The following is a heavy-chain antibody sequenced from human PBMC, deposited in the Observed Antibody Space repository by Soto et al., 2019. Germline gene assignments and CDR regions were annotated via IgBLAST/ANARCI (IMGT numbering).Heavy chain of an antibody. CDR2: IKQDGSEK. J-gene: IGHJ6*02. V-gene: IGHV3-7*03. D-gene: IGHD2-15*01. Sequence: GGALRLSCAASGFTFSSYRMSWVRQAPGKGLEWVANIKQDGSEKYYVDSVKGRFTISRDNAKNSLYLQMNSLRAEDTAVYYCARDAHSAYYYYGMDVWGQGTTVTVSS. CDR3: ARDAHSAYYYYGMDV. CDR1: GFTFSSYR.